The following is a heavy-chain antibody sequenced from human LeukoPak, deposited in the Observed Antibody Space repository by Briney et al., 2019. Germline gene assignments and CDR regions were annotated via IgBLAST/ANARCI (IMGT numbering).Heavy chain of an antibody. V-gene: IGHV4-31*03. CDR2: IDYSGST. D-gene: IGHD3-22*01. J-gene: IGHJ5*02. Sequence: PSETLSLTCTVSGGSISSGGYYWSWIRQNPGRGLEWIGYIDYSGSTYYAPPLKSRVSISVDTSKNQFSLKLTSVTAADTAVYYCARVYYDSRGFSGFDPWGQGTLVTVSS. CDR1: GGSISSGGYY. CDR3: ARVYYDSRGFSGFDP.